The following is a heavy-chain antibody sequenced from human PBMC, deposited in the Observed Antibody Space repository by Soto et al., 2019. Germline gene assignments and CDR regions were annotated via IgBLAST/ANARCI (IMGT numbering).Heavy chain of an antibody. CDR1: GFTFSSYS. CDR2: ISSSSTI. Sequence: GGSLRLSCAASGFTFSSYSMNWVRQAPGKGLEWVSYISSSSTIYYADSVKGRFTISRDNAKNSLYLQMNSLRDEDTAVYYCARDAMIDPYDAFDIWGQGTMVTVSS. D-gene: IGHD3-22*01. CDR3: ARDAMIDPYDAFDI. J-gene: IGHJ3*02. V-gene: IGHV3-48*02.